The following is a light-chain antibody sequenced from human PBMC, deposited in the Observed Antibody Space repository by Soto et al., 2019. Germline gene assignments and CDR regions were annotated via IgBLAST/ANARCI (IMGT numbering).Light chain of an antibody. J-gene: IGKJ2*01. V-gene: IGKV3-20*01. Sequence: EIVLTQSPGTLSLSPGERATLSCRASQSVSSGSLAWYQQKPGQAPRLLIYGASSRATGIPDRFSGSGSGTDFTLTISRLEPEDFAVYYCQQYGSSPRTFGQGTKLEIK. CDR1: QSVSSGS. CDR2: GAS. CDR3: QQYGSSPRT.